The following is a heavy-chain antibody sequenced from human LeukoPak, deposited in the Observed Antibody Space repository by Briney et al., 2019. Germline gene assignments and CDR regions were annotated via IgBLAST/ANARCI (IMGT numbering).Heavy chain of an antibody. CDR1: GFTFSSYG. CDR3: ARALRAAANPPLDY. Sequence: GGSLRLSCAASGFTFSSYGMHWVRQAPGKGLEWVAVISYDGSNKYYADSVKGRFTISRDNSKNTLYLQMNSLRSEDTAVYYCARALRAAANPPLDYWGQGTLVTVSS. CDR2: ISYDGSNK. V-gene: IGHV3-30*03. J-gene: IGHJ4*02. D-gene: IGHD6-13*01.